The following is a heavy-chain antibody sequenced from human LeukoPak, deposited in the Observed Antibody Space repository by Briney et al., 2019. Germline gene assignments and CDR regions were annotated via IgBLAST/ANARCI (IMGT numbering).Heavy chain of an antibody. J-gene: IGHJ4*02. Sequence: SETLSLTCTVSGGSISSYYWSWIRQPPGKGLEWIGYIYYSGSTNYNPSLKSRVTISVDTSKHQFSLKLTSVTAADTAVYYCARSYNRVVLLYYWGQGTLVTVSS. CDR2: IYYSGST. CDR1: GGSISSYY. D-gene: IGHD3-10*01. CDR3: ARSYNRVVLLYY. V-gene: IGHV4-59*12.